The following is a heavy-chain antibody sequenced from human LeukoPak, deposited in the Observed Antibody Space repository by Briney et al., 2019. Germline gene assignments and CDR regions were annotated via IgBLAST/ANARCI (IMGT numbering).Heavy chain of an antibody. Sequence: WASVKVSCKASGYTFTGYYMHWVRQAPGQGLEWMGWINPNSGGTNYAQKFQGRVTITADESTSTAYMELSSLRSEDTAVYYCARAGQLVKMYFWYWGQGTLVTVSS. CDR3: ARAGQLVKMYFWY. D-gene: IGHD6-6*01. J-gene: IGHJ4*02. V-gene: IGHV1-2*02. CDR2: INPNSGGT. CDR1: GYTFTGYY.